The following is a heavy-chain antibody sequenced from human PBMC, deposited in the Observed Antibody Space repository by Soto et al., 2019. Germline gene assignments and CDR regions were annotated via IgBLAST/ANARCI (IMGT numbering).Heavy chain of an antibody. CDR2: TYYRSRWYN. CDR3: TRDHGPATVTDGAFDY. Sequence: SQTLSLTCAISGDSVSSNTAAWNWIRQSPSRGLEWLGRTYYRSRWYNDYSLSVKSRITINPDKSKNQFSLHLNSVTPEDTAVYYCTRDHGPATVTDGAFDYWGQGILVTVSS. J-gene: IGHJ4*02. V-gene: IGHV6-1*01. CDR1: GDSVSSNTAA. D-gene: IGHD2-2*01.